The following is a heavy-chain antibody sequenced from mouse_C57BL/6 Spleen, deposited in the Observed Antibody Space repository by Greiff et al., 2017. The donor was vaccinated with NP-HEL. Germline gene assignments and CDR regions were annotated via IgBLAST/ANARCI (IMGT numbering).Heavy chain of an antibody. CDR3: ATTNYFDY. J-gene: IGHJ2*01. CDR1: GYTFTSYT. CDR2: INPSSGYT. V-gene: IGHV1-4*01. D-gene: IGHD2-1*01. Sequence: QVQLQQSGAELARPGASVKMSCKASGYTFTSYTMHWVKQRPGPGLEWIGYINPSSGYTKSNQKFKDKATLTADKSSSTAYMQLSSLTSEDSAVYYCATTNYFDYWGQGTTLTVSS.